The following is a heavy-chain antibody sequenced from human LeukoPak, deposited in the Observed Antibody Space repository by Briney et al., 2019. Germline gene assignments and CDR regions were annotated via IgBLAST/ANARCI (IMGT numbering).Heavy chain of an antibody. D-gene: IGHD1-26*01. CDR2: ISGSGGST. V-gene: IGHV3-23*01. CDR1: GGSISSYY. CDR3: AKEGIVGAPDY. Sequence: ETLSLTCTVSGGSISSYYWSWVRQAPGKGLEWVSAISGSGGSTYYADSVKGRFTISRDNSKNTLYLQMNSLRAEDTAVYYCAKEGIVGAPDYWGQGTLVTVSS. J-gene: IGHJ4*02.